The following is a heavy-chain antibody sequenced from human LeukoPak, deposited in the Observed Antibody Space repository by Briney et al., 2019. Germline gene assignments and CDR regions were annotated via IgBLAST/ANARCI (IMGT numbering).Heavy chain of an antibody. CDR2: ISGSGGST. V-gene: IGHV3-23*01. D-gene: IGHD3-3*01. CDR3: AKDGTIFGVVREEHFDY. Sequence: PGGSLRLSCAASGFTFSSYAMSWVRQAPGKGLEWVSAISGSGGSTYYADSVKGRFTISRDNSKNTLYLQMNSLRAEDTAVYYCAKDGTIFGVVREEHFDYWGQGTLVTVSS. CDR1: GFTFSSYA. J-gene: IGHJ4*02.